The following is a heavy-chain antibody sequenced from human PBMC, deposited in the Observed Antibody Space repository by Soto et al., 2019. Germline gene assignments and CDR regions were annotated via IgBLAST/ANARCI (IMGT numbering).Heavy chain of an antibody. CDR1: GYTFTGYY. CDR2: INPNSGGT. V-gene: IGHV1-2*04. D-gene: IGHD6-6*01. Sequence: QVQLVQSGAEVKKPGASVKVSCKASGYTFTGYYMHWVRQAPGQGLEWMGWINPNSGGTNYAQKFQGWVTMTRDTSISTAYMELRRLRSDDTAVYYCARGVIAAPHAEYFQHWGQGTLVTVSS. J-gene: IGHJ1*01. CDR3: ARGVIAAPHAEYFQH.